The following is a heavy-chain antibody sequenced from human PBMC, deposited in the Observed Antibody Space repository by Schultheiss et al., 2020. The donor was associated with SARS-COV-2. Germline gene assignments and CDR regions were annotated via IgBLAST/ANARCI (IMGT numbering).Heavy chain of an antibody. CDR1: GFTFSSYW. Sequence: GGSLRLSCAASGFTFSSYWMSWVRQAPGKGLEWVANIKQDGSEKYYVDSVKGRFTISRDNAKNSLYLQMNSLRAKDTAVYYCAKDFLGYCSSTSCLFQHWGQGTLVTVSS. CDR2: IKQDGSEK. D-gene: IGHD2-2*01. J-gene: IGHJ1*01. CDR3: AKDFLGYCSSTSCLFQH. V-gene: IGHV3-7*04.